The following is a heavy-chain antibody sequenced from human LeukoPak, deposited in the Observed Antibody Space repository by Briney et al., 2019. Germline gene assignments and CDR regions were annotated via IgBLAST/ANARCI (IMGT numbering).Heavy chain of an antibody. CDR1: GFTFSTYG. CDR3: ARKLGYCSSTSCYALDY. V-gene: IGHV3-48*03. Sequence: GGSLRLSCAASGFTFSTYGMNWVRQAPGKGLEWVSYTSSSGTTIYYADSVKGRFTISRDNAKNTLYLQMNSLRAEDTAVYYCARKLGYCSSTSCYALDYWGQGTLVTVSS. J-gene: IGHJ4*02. D-gene: IGHD2-2*01. CDR2: TSSSGTTI.